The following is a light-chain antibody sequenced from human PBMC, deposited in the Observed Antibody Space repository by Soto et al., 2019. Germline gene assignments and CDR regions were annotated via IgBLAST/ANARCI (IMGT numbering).Light chain of an antibody. CDR2: GAS. CDR1: QSVSSSY. CDR3: QQYGSSPPWT. Sequence: EIVLTQSPGTLSLSPGERATLSCRASQSVSSSYLAWYQQKPGQAPRLLIYGASRRATGIPDRFSGSGSGTYFTLTISRLEPEDFAVYYCQQYGSSPPWTFGQGPKVEIK. J-gene: IGKJ1*01. V-gene: IGKV3-20*01.